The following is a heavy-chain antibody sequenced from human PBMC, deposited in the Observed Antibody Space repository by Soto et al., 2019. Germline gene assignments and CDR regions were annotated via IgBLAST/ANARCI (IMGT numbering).Heavy chain of an antibody. V-gene: IGHV5-10-1*01. CDR3: ARFYYDSSGYLPSPYYYYYGMDV. J-gene: IGHJ6*02. Sequence: PGESLKISCKGSGYSFTSYWINWVRQMPGKGLEWMGRIDPIDSYTNYSPSFQGHVTISADKSISTAYLQMNSLRAEDTAVYYCARFYYDSSGYLPSPYYYYYGMDVWGQGTTVTVSS. CDR1: GYSFTSYW. CDR2: IDPIDSYT. D-gene: IGHD3-22*01.